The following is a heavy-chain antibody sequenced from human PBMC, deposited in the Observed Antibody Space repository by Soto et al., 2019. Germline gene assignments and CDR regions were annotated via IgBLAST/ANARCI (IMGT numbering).Heavy chain of an antibody. D-gene: IGHD5-18*01. V-gene: IGHV1-69*02. CDR2: IIHILRIA. J-gene: IGHJ6*02. CDR1: GGTFSSYT. Sequence: SVKVSCKASGGTFSSYTISWVRQAPGQRIEWMGKIIHILRIANYAQKFKGRATITADKSTSTAYMELSSLRSEDTAVYYCARGYSYDIYYYYGMDVWGQGTKVTSP. CDR3: ARGYSYDIYYYYGMDV.